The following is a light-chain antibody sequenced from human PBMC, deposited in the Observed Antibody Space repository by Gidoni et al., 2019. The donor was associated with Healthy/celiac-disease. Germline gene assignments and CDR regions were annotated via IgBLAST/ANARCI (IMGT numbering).Light chain of an antibody. J-gene: IGLJ2*01. CDR2: EGS. V-gene: IGLV2-23*01. CDR1: SSDVGSYNL. CDR3: CSDAGSSTYVV. Sequence: QSDLTQPASVSESPGQSTTISCTGTSSDVGSYNLISWYQQHPGKAPNLMIYEGSKRPSGVSNRFSGSKSGNTASLTISGLHAEYEADYYCCSDAGSSTYVVFGGGTKLTVL.